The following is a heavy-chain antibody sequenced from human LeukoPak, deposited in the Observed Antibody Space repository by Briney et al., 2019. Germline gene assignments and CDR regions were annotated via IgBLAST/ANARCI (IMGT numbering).Heavy chain of an antibody. D-gene: IGHD3-22*01. J-gene: IGHJ4*02. CDR2: ISAYNGNT. V-gene: IGHV1-18*01. CDR3: AREVGNFYYDSSGHESCRY. Sequence: ASVKVSCKASGYTFTSYGISWVRQAPGQGLEWMGWISAYNGNTNYAQKLQGRVTMTTDTSTSTAYVELRSLRSDDTAVYYCAREVGNFYYDSSGHESCRYWGQGTLVTVSS. CDR1: GYTFTSYG.